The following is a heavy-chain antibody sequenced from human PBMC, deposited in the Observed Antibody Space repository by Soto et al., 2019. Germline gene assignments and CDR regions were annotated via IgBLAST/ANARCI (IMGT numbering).Heavy chain of an antibody. V-gene: IGHV4-4*02. Sequence: QVQLQELGPGLVEPSGTLSLTCAVSGASISSSNWWNWVRQPPGKGLEWIGESYHSGSTSYNPSLKSRGTLSVERSKNQFSLKLSSVTAADTAVYFCATRRDGSGSLDQWGQGTLVTVSS. CDR3: ATRRDGSGSLDQ. J-gene: IGHJ4*02. CDR2: SYHSGST. CDR1: GASISSSNW. D-gene: IGHD3-10*01.